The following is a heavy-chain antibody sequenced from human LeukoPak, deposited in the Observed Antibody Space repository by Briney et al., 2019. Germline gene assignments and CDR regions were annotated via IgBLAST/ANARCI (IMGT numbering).Heavy chain of an antibody. V-gene: IGHV1-69*10. CDR1: GGTFSSYT. D-gene: IGHD3-22*01. CDR3: ARDSLRYYDSSGYYVYFDY. Sequence: VKVSCKASGGTFSSYTISWVRQAPGQGLEWMGRIIPILGIANYAQKFQGRVTITADKSTSTAYMELSSLRSEDTAVYYCARDSLRYYDSSGYYVYFDYWGQGTLVTVSS. J-gene: IGHJ4*02. CDR2: IIPILGIA.